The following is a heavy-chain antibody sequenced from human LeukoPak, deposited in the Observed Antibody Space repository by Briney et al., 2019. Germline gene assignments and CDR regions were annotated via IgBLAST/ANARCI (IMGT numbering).Heavy chain of an antibody. CDR3: ARVYPLRVPAAMDC. Sequence: HPGGSLRLSCAASGFTFSNYWMSWVRQAPGKGLEFMANIKEAGSEKYYVDSVKGRFTISRDNDKNSVHLQMNNLRAEDTAVYYCARVYPLRVPAAMDCWGQGTLVTVSS. V-gene: IGHV3-7*01. CDR2: IKEAGSEK. J-gene: IGHJ4*02. CDR1: GFTFSNYW. D-gene: IGHD2-2*01.